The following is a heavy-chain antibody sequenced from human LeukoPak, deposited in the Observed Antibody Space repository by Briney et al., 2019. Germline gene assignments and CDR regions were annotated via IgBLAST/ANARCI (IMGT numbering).Heavy chain of an antibody. CDR2: IHYSGST. V-gene: IGHV4-59*08. Sequence: SETLSLTCTVSGGSINNYYWSWIRQPPGKGLEWIGYIHYSGSTKYNPSLRSRVTISVDTSENQFSLKLSSVTAADTAVYYCARHFNSGTYPFDYWGQGTLVTVSS. CDR3: ARHFNSGTYPFDY. D-gene: IGHD3-10*01. J-gene: IGHJ4*02. CDR1: GGSINNYY.